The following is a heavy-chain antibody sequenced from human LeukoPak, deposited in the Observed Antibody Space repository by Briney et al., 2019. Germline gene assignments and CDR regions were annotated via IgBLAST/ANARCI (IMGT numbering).Heavy chain of an antibody. V-gene: IGHV4-59*08. D-gene: IGHD3-22*01. CDR1: GGSISSYY. CDR2: IYYSGST. Sequence: SETLSLTCTVSGGSISSYYWSWNRQPPGKGLEWIGYIYYSGSTNYNPSLKSRVTISVDTSKNQFSLKLSSVTAADTAVYYCARLNYYDSSGYYYFDYWGQGTLVTVSS. J-gene: IGHJ4*02. CDR3: ARLNYYDSSGYYYFDY.